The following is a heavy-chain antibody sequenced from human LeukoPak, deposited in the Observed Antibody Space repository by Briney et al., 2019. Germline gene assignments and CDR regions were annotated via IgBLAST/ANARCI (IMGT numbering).Heavy chain of an antibody. J-gene: IGHJ3*02. Sequence: PGGSLRLSCAASGFTFSSHSMNWVRQAPGKGLEWVGRIKSKTDGGTTDYAAPVKGRFTISKDDSKNTLYLQMNSLKTEDTAVYYCTTGGPVTPSDFDIWGQGTMVTVSS. CDR3: TTGGPVTPSDFDI. V-gene: IGHV3-15*01. CDR1: GFTFSSHS. CDR2: IKSKTDGGTT. D-gene: IGHD3/OR15-3a*01.